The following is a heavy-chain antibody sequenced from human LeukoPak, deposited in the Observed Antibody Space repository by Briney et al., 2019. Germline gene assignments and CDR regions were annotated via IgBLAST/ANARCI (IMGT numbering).Heavy chain of an antibody. CDR3: ARLYQQSKWKYYYYYMDV. Sequence: PSETLSLTCSVSGASFSTNYWSWIRQPPGRGLEWIRYVFDSGSTNYNPSLKSRVTISVDTSTKQFSLRLGSVTAADTAVYYCARLYQQSKWKYYYYYMDVWGKGTAVTVSS. CDR1: GASFSTNY. CDR2: VFDSGST. J-gene: IGHJ6*03. V-gene: IGHV4-59*01. D-gene: IGHD1-1*01.